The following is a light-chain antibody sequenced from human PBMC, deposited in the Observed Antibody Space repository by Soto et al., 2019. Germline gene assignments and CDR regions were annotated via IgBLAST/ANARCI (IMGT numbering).Light chain of an antibody. CDR1: QGIRDD. V-gene: IGKV1-6*01. J-gene: IGKJ2*01. CDR3: IQDYNYPHT. CDR2: GAS. Sequence: IQMTQSPSALSASVGDRVTITCRASQGIRDDLGWYQQKTGEAPKALIYGASNLQSGVPSRCSASGSGTGLTLTISTMQSEAFANYYRIQDYNYPHTLGQGTKLDIK.